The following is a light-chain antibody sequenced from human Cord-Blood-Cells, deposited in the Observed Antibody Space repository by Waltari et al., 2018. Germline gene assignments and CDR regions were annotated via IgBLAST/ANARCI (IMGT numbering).Light chain of an antibody. J-gene: IGLJ1*01. CDR3: AAWDDSLNGYV. Sequence: QSVLTQPPSASGTPGPRDTISCSGSSSNIGSNTVNWYQQLPGTAPKLLIYSNNQRPSGVPDRFSGSKSGTSASLAISGLQSEDEADYYCAAWDDSLNGYVFGTGTKVTVL. V-gene: IGLV1-44*01. CDR2: SNN. CDR1: SSNIGSNT.